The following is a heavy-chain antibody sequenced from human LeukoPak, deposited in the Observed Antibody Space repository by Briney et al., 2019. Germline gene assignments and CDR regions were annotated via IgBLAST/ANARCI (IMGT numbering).Heavy chain of an antibody. CDR1: GGSISSYY. CDR3: ARSSGYYYNRLDAFDI. D-gene: IGHD3-22*01. CDR2: IYYSGST. Sequence: SETLSLTCTVSGGSISSYYWSWIRQPPGKGLEWIGYIYYSGSTNYNPSLKSRVTISVDTSKSQFSLKLSSVTAADTAVYYCARSSGYYYNRLDAFDIWGQGTMVTVSS. J-gene: IGHJ3*02. V-gene: IGHV4-59*01.